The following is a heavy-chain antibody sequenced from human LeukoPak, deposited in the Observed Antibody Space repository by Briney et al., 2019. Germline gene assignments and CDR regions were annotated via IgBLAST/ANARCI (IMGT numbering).Heavy chain of an antibody. Sequence: GASVKVSCKASGYTFTRYGISWVRQAPGQGLEWMGWISSYNGDTNYAQNFQGRVTVTKDTSTSTVYMELRSLRSEDTAVYYCATLGIIAGDRGADYWGQGTLVTVSS. V-gene: IGHV1-18*01. CDR3: ATLGIIAGDRGADY. CDR2: ISSYNGDT. D-gene: IGHD3-9*01. J-gene: IGHJ4*02. CDR1: GYTFTRYG.